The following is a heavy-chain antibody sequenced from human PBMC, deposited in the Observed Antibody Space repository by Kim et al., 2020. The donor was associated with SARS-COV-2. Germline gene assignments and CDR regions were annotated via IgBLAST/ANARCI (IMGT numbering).Heavy chain of an antibody. V-gene: IGHV3-7*03. CDR3: AREIPGGLVDLDS. CDR1: RFSFSTYW. CDR2: INPDGSWK. J-gene: IGHJ4*02. Sequence: GGSLRLSCAASRFSFSTYWMSWVRQAPGKGLEWVAHINPDGSWKNYADSVKGRFTISRDNANNALHLQMNSLRADDTALYYCAREIPGGLVDLDSWGQGTRVIVSS. D-gene: IGHD2-8*02.